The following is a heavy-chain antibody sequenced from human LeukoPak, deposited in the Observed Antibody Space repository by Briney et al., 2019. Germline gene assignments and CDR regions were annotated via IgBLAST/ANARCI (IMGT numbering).Heavy chain of an antibody. D-gene: IGHD3-22*01. CDR2: ISGSGGST. J-gene: IGHJ4*02. CDR1: GFTFSSYA. Sequence: GGSLRLSCAASGFTFSSYAMSWVRQAPGKGLEWVSAISGSGGSTYYADSVKGRFTISRDNSKNTLYLQMYSLRAEDTAVYYCALSRSMIEYYFDYWGQGTLVTVSS. V-gene: IGHV3-23*01. CDR3: ALSRSMIEYYFDY.